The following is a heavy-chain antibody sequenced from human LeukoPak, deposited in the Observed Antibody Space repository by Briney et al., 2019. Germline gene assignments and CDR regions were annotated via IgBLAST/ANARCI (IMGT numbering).Heavy chain of an antibody. CDR1: GFTFSTFW. D-gene: IGHD1-26*01. CDR2: IKGDESAR. V-gene: IGHV3-7*01. J-gene: IGHJ4*02. CDR3: AGDVGGSLDY. Sequence: GGSLRLSCAASGFTFSTFWMAWLRHAPGQGLEGVVNIKGDESARHQADPVKGRFTISRDNAQNSVYLQMSSLRGEDTAVYYCAGDVGGSLDYWGQGTLVTVSS.